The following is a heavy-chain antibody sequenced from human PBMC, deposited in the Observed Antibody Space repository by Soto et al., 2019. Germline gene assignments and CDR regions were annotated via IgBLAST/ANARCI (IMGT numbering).Heavy chain of an antibody. CDR2: IYYSGST. V-gene: IGHV4-39*01. CDR1: GGSISSSSYY. CDR3: ASTARYCSSTSCYDY. Sequence: QLQLQESGPGLVKPSETLSLTCTVSGGSISSSSYYWGWIRQPPGKGLEWIGSIYYSGSTYYNPSLKSRVTISVDTSKNQFSLKLSSVTAADTAVYYCASTARYCSSTSCYDYWGQGTLVTVSS. J-gene: IGHJ4*02. D-gene: IGHD2-2*01.